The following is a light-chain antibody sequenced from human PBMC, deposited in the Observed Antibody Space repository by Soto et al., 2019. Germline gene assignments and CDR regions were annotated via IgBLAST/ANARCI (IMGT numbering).Light chain of an antibody. Sequence: EVVLTQSPGTRSLSPGQKATLSCRANQSVSSSYLAWYQHKPGQAPRLLMFGAASRATGIPGRFSGSGSGTEFTLTISSLQSEDFAVYYCQQYNNWPPWTFGQGTKVDIK. CDR3: QQYNNWPPWT. CDR1: QSVSSSY. CDR2: GAA. V-gene: IGKV3D-15*01. J-gene: IGKJ1*01.